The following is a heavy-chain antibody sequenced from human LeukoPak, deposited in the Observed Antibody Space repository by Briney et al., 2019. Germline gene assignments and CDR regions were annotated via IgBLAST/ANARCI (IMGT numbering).Heavy chain of an antibody. CDR3: ARTMYYYDGSGRAIAFDI. Sequence: SETLSLTCAVSGGSMSSRNWWSWVRQPPGKGLEWIGEIYHSGSTNYNPSLKSRVTISVDKSKNQFSLKLSSVTAADTAVYYCARTMYYYDGSGRAIAFDIWGRGTVVTVSS. CDR1: GGSMSSRNW. CDR2: IYHSGST. J-gene: IGHJ3*02. V-gene: IGHV4-4*02. D-gene: IGHD3-22*01.